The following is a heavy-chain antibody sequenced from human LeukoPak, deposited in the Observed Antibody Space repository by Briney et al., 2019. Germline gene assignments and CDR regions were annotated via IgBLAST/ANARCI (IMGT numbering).Heavy chain of an antibody. CDR2: MSSNGGT. D-gene: IGHD2-21*02. CDR1: GGSVKATGYY. V-gene: IGHV4-61*03. CDR3: ARGDSGDWRYGMYV. J-gene: IGHJ6*02. Sequence: PSETLSHTCAVSGGSVKATGYYYSWIRRPPGKGLEWIGCMSSNGGTGYNPSLKRRVSISSDTSMKHFSLRLTSVTAAATAVYFCARGDSGDWRYGMYVCGQGTTVTVSS.